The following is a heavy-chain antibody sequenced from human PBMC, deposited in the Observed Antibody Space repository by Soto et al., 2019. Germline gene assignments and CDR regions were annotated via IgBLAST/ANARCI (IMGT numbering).Heavy chain of an antibody. CDR1: GDSFTGFW. CDR2: IYPRDSDT. J-gene: IGHJ4*02. Sequence: PGESLKISRKVSGDSFTGFWIGWVRQMPGKGLEWLGSIYPRDSDTRYSPSFQGQVTISADKSLSAAYLQWRSLQASDTAIYYCARQHPLDSRVWYTWGQGTLVTVSS. CDR3: ARQHPLDSRVWYT. V-gene: IGHV5-51*01. D-gene: IGHD6-19*01.